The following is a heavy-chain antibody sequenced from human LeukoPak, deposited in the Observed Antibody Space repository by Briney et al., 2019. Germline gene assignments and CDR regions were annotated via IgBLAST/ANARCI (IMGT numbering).Heavy chain of an antibody. CDR2: ISAYNGNT. CDR3: ARDRDTAMPTRYYGMDV. CDR1: GYTFTSYG. Sequence: ASVKVSCKASGYTFTSYGISWVRQAPGQGLEWMGWISAYNGNTNYAQKLQGRVTMTTDTSTSTAYMELRSLRSDDTAVHYCARDRDTAMPTRYYGMDVWGQGTTVTVSS. V-gene: IGHV1-18*01. J-gene: IGHJ6*02. D-gene: IGHD5-18*01.